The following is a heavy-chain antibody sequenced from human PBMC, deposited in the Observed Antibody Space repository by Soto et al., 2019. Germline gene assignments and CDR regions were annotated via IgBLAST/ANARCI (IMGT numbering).Heavy chain of an antibody. J-gene: IGHJ3*02. Sequence: QVQMVESGGGLVKPGGSLRLSCAASGFSFSSFGIHWVRQAPGKGLEWVAITSYHGTDKYYADSVKGRFTISRDNSKSALYLQMNSLRAEDTAVYYCAKDISYSGSGNYPDGFDIWGQGTVVTVSS. V-gene: IGHV3-30*18. D-gene: IGHD3-10*01. CDR3: AKDISYSGSGNYPDGFDI. CDR1: GFSFSSFG. CDR2: TSYHGTDK.